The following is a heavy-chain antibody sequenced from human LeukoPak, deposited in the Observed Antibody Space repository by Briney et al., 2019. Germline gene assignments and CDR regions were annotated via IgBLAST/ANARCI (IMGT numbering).Heavy chain of an antibody. CDR2: IYYSGST. Sequence: SETLSLTCTVSGGSISSYYWSWIRQPPGKGLEWIGYIYYSGSTNYNPSLKSRVTISVDTSKNQFSLRLSSVTAADTALYYCARGSLGDYDYWGQGTLVTVSS. D-gene: IGHD4-17*01. CDR1: GGSISSYY. CDR3: ARGSLGDYDY. V-gene: IGHV4-59*12. J-gene: IGHJ4*02.